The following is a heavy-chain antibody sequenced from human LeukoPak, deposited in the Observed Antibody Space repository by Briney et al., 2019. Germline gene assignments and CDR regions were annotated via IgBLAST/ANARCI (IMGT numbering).Heavy chain of an antibody. V-gene: IGHV1-2*02. CDR2: INPNNSDT. CDR3: ARWYYFDH. Sequence: ASVKLSCKASGYTLTGYYIHWVRQTPGQGLEWMGWINPNNSDTIYAQRFQGRVSMTRDSSISTAYMELGRLRSDDTAVYYCARWYYFDHWGQGTLVTVSS. J-gene: IGHJ4*02. CDR1: GYTLTGYY.